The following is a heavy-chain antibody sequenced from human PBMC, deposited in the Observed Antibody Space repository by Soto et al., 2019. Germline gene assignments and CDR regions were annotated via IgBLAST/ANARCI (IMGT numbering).Heavy chain of an antibody. CDR1: GDSVSSNSAA. V-gene: IGHV6-1*01. Sequence: SQTLSLTCAISGDSVSSNSAAWNWIRQSPSRGLEWLGRTYYRSKWYNDYAVSVKSRITINPDTSENQFSLQLNSVTPEDTAVYYCARGILYCSSTSCYTLNYYYGMDVWGQGTTVTVSS. CDR2: TYYRSKWYN. J-gene: IGHJ6*02. D-gene: IGHD2-2*02. CDR3: ARGILYCSSTSCYTLNYYYGMDV.